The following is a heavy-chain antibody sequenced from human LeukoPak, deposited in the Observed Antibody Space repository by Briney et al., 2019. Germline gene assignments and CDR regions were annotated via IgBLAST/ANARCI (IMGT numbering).Heavy chain of an antibody. V-gene: IGHV1-2*02. CDR1: GYTFSGYY. CDR3: ARGRGGATTGFDH. J-gene: IGHJ4*02. CDR2: INSNSGAR. D-gene: IGHD1-26*01. Sequence: ASVKVSCKASGYTFSGYYMHWVPQAPGQGLESMGWINSNSGARNYAPKFQGRVTFSRDNSISTAYMELSRLRSDDTAIYYCARGRGGATTGFDHWGQGTLVTVS.